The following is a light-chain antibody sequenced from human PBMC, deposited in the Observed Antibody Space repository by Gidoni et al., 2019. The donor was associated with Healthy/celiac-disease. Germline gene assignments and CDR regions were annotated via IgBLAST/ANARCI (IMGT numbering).Light chain of an antibody. CDR3: QKYNSAA. CDR1: KGISND. V-gene: IGKV1-27*01. J-gene: IGKJ4*01. Sequence: DIQMTQSPSSLSPSVGDRVTITCRESKGISNDLDWYQQKPVKVPKLLSYAASTLQSGVPSRFSGSGSGTDFTLTSSSLQPEDVETYDCQKYNSAAFGGGTKVEIK. CDR2: AAS.